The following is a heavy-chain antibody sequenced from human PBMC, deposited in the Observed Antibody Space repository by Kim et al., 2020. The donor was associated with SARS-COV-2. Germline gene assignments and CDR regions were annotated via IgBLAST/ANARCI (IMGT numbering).Heavy chain of an antibody. CDR2: IYTSGST. Sequence: SETLSLTCTVSGGSISSGSYYWSWIRQPAGKGLEWIGRIYTSGSTNYNPSLKSRVTISVDTSKNQFSLKLSSVTAADTAVYYCVGEVVGGSSTLDLWGRGTLVTVSS. V-gene: IGHV4-61*02. CDR1: GGSISSGSYY. CDR3: VGEVVGGSSTLDL. J-gene: IGHJ2*01. D-gene: IGHD6-6*01.